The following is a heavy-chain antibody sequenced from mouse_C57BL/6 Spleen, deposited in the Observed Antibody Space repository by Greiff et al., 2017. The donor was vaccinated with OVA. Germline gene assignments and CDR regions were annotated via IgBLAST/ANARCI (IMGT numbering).Heavy chain of an antibody. Sequence: EVHLVESGPGLVKPSQSLSLTCSVTGYSITSGYYWNWIRQFPGNKLEWMGYISYDGSNNYNPSLKNRISITRDTSKNQFFLKLNSVTTEDTATYYGARDATTVVADYAMDYWGQGTSVTVSS. J-gene: IGHJ4*01. CDR2: ISYDGSN. D-gene: IGHD1-1*01. V-gene: IGHV3-6*01. CDR1: GYSITSGYY. CDR3: ARDATTVVADYAMDY.